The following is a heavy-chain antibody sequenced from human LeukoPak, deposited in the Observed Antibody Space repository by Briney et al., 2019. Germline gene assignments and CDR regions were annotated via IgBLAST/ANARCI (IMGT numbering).Heavy chain of an antibody. V-gene: IGHV3-49*04. CDR2: IRSKAFRGRT. Sequence: GRSLPLSCTPSVLTFGDYSISWVRQAPAKGLEGVGFIRSKAFRGRTQYAASVKGRFTISRDDSKSIAYLQVNSLKTEDTAVYYCTSVYDSSSYYHSGVDYWGQGTLVTVSS. J-gene: IGHJ4*02. CDR1: VLTFGDYS. D-gene: IGHD3-22*01. CDR3: TSVYDSSSYYHSGVDY.